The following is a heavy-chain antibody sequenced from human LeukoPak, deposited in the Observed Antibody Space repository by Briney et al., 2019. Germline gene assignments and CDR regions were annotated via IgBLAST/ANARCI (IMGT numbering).Heavy chain of an antibody. CDR2: IYYSGST. D-gene: IGHD6-19*01. J-gene: IGHJ3*02. CDR3: ATASSGWYDAFDI. CDR1: GGSISSSSYY. Sequence: PSETLSLTCTVSGGSISSSSYYWGWIRQPPGKGLEWIGSIYYSGSTYYNPSLKSRVTISVDTSKNQFSLKLSSVTAADTAVYYCATASSGWYDAFDIWGPGTMVTVSS. V-gene: IGHV4-39*07.